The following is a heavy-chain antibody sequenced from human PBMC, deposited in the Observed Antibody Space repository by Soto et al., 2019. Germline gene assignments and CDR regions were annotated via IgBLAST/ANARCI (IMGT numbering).Heavy chain of an antibody. D-gene: IGHD1-1*01. CDR2: IYYSGST. CDR3: ARGETRDAFDI. CDR1: GGSISSGGYY. Sequence: SETLSLTCTVSGGSISSGGYYWSWIRQHPGKGLEWIGYIYYSGSTYYNPSLKSRVTISVDTSKNQFSLKLSSVTAADTAVYYCARGETRDAFDIWGQGTMVTVSS. J-gene: IGHJ3*02. V-gene: IGHV4-31*03.